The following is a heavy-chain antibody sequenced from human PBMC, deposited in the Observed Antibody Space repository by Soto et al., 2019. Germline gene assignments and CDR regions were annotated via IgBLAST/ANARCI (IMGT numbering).Heavy chain of an antibody. CDR3: ASPSSSGWYGTFDY. Sequence: SVKVSCKASGGTFSSYTISWVRQAPGQGLEWMGRIIPILGIANYAQKFQGRVTITADKSTSTAYMELSSLRSEDTAVYYCASPSSSGWYGTFDYWGQGTLVPVSS. CDR2: IIPILGIA. V-gene: IGHV1-69*02. D-gene: IGHD6-19*01. J-gene: IGHJ4*02. CDR1: GGTFSSYT.